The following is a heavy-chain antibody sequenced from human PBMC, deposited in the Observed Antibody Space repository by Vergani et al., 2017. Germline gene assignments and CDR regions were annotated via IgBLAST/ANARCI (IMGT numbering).Heavy chain of an antibody. D-gene: IGHD2-8*01. J-gene: IGHJ6*02. CDR2: ISSSSSYI. CDR1: GFTFSSYS. CDR3: ARDLSYMLYMNYYYYYGMDV. Sequence: EVQLVESGGGLVKPGGSLRLSCAASGFTFSSYSMNWVRQAPGKGLEWVSSISSSSSYIYYADSVKGRFTISRDNAKSSLYLQMNSLRAEDTAVYYCARDLSYMLYMNYYYYYGMDVWGQGTTVTVSS. V-gene: IGHV3-21*01.